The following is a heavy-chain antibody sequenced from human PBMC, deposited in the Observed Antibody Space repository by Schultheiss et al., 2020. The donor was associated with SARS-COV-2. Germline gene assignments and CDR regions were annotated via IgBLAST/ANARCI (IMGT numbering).Heavy chain of an antibody. CDR1: GGSFSGYY. V-gene: IGHV4-34*01. CDR2: IYYSGST. D-gene: IGHD3-22*01. J-gene: IGHJ3*02. CDR3: ARGGRITMIEGALDI. Sequence: SETLSLTCAVYGGSFSGYYWSWIRQPPGKGLEWIGYIYYSGSTYYNPSLKSRITTSEDTSKNQFSLKLSSVTAADTAVYSCARGGRITMIEGALDIWGQGTMVTVSS.